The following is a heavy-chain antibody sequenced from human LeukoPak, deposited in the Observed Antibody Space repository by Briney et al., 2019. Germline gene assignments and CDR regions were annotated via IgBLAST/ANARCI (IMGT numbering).Heavy chain of an antibody. J-gene: IGHJ6*03. CDR2: IYTSGST. V-gene: IGHV4-61*02. CDR1: GDSISSSSYY. CDR3: AREGYCSSTSCPRGGYYYYYMDV. Sequence: SETLSLTCTVAGDSISSSSYYWSWIRQPAGKGLEWIGRIYTSGSTNYNPSLKSRVTISVDTSKNQFSLKLSSVTAANTAVYYCAREGYCSSTSCPRGGYYYYYMDVWGKGTTVTISS. D-gene: IGHD2-2*01.